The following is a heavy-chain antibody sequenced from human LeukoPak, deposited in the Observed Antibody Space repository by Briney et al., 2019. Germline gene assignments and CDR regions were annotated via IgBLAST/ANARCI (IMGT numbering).Heavy chain of an antibody. V-gene: IGHV4-38-2*01. Sequence: MSSETLSLTCAVSGYSISCGYYWGWIRQPRGKELVWIGSIYDSGSSYYNPSLKSRVTISVDRSKNHFSLKLSSVTAADTAVYYCATHPTAATIDYWGQGTLVTVSS. CDR3: ATHPTAATIDY. CDR1: GYSISCGYY. J-gene: IGHJ4*02. D-gene: IGHD2-15*01. CDR2: IYDSGSS.